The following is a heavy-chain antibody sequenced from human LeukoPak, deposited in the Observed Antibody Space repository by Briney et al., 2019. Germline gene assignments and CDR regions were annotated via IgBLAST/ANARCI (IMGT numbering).Heavy chain of an antibody. V-gene: IGHV1-18*01. D-gene: IGHD1-26*01. CDR3: ATGLPTTPDYFDY. CDR1: GYTFTSYG. CDR2: ISCYNGNT. J-gene: IGHJ4*02. Sequence: ASVKVSCKASGYTFTSYGISWVRQAPGQGLEWMGWISCYNGNTNYAQKFQGRVTMTTDTSTSTAYMELRSLTSDDTAVYYCATGLPTTPDYFDYWGQGTLVTVSS.